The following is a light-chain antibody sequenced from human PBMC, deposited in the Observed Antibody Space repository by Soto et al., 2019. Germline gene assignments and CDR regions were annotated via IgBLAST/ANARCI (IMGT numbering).Light chain of an antibody. CDR2: HVA. CDR3: CSYAAGQTLV. CDR1: SSDVGGYEY. Sequence: QSALTQPRSVSGSPGQSVTISCSGTSSDVGGYEYVSWYQQHPGKAPTLIIYHVAQRPSGVPDRFSAPKSGTTASLTISGLQAEDEAEYFCCSYAAGQTLVFGGGTKLTVL. J-gene: IGLJ2*01. V-gene: IGLV2-11*01.